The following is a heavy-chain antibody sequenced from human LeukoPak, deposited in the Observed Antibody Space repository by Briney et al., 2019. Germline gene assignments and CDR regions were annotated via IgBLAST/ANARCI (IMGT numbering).Heavy chain of an antibody. J-gene: IGHJ1*01. CDR3: ARLVRHTFDYGDYGPNEYFQH. CDR1: GGSITTSNYF. V-gene: IGHV4-61*05. Sequence: PSDTLSLTCTVSGGSITTSNYFWAWIRQPPGKGLEWIGYIYYSGSTNYNPSLKSRVTISVDTSKNQFSLKLSSVTAADTAVYYCARLVRHTFDYGDYGPNEYFQHWGQGTLVTVSS. D-gene: IGHD4-17*01. CDR2: IYYSGST.